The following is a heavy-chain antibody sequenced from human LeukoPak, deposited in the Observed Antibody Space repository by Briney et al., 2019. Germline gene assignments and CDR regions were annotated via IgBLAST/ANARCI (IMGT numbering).Heavy chain of an antibody. CDR3: TTTMVRGVITDY. Sequence: GRSLRLSCAASGFTFSNAWMNWVRQAPGKGLEWVGRIKSKTDGGTTDYAAPVKGRFTISRDDSKNTLYLQMNSLKTEDTAVYYCTTTMVRGVITDYWGQGTLVTVSS. CDR1: GFTFSNAW. V-gene: IGHV3-15*07. J-gene: IGHJ4*02. D-gene: IGHD3-10*01. CDR2: IKSKTDGGTT.